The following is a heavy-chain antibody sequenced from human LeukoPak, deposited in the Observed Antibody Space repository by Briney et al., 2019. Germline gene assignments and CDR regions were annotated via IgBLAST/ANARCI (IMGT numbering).Heavy chain of an antibody. CDR3: ARDRSTVVRGDDAFDI. V-gene: IGHV3-74*01. J-gene: IGHJ3*02. CDR2: INSDGSST. Sequence: PGGSLRLSCAASGFTFSSYGIHWVRQAPGKGLVWVSRINSDGSSTNYGDSVKGRFTISRDNPKNTLYLQMNSLRAEATAVYYCARDRSTVVRGDDAFDIWGQGTMVTVSS. CDR1: GFTFSSYG. D-gene: IGHD4-23*01.